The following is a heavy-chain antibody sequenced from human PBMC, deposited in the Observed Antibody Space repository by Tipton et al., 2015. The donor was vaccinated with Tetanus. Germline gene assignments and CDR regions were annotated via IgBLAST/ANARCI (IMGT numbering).Heavy chain of an antibody. D-gene: IGHD1/OR15-1a*01. J-gene: IGHJ4*02. V-gene: IGHV3-7*01. Sequence: QLVQSGGGLVQPGGSLRLTCAASGFTFSYYWMTRVRQAPGKRLEWVANIKHDGSENYYVDSVKGRFTISRDNAKNSLYLQMNSLRAEDTAVYYCARDPTRRFDYWGPGTLVTVSS. CDR3: ARDPTRRFDY. CDR1: GFTFSYYW. CDR2: IKHDGSEN.